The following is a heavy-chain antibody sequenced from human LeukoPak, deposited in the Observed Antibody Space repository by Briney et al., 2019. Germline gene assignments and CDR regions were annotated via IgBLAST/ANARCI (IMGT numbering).Heavy chain of an antibody. J-gene: IGHJ4*02. Sequence: PGGSLRLSCAASGFTFSAYGMHWVRQAPGKGLEWVAAIKYDGSKTYYGDSVKGRLSISRDNSKNMLSLQMNSLRAVDTAVYHCARDADTSGHSSHFDYWGQGTLVTVSS. CDR1: GFTFSAYG. V-gene: IGHV3-33*05. CDR2: IKYDGSKT. CDR3: ARDADTSGHSSHFDY. D-gene: IGHD3-22*01.